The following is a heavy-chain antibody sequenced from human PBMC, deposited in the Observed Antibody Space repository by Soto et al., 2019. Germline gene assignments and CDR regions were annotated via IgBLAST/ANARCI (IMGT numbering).Heavy chain of an antibody. V-gene: IGHV4-38-2*01. CDR3: DRTFDYYGMDV. CDR1: GYSIASGYY. CDR2: IYHAGSV. Sequence: SETLSLTCAVSGYSIASGYYWAWIRQSPGKGLEWIGSIYHAGSVYYNPSLNSRVAVSLDTSKNHFSLKLTSVTAADTAVYYCDRTFDYYGMDVWGQGTRVTVSS. J-gene: IGHJ6*02.